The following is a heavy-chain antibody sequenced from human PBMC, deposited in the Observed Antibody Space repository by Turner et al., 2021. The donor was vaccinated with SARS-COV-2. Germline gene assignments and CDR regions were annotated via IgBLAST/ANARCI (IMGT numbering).Heavy chain of an antibody. V-gene: IGHV4-39*01. D-gene: IGHD3-22*01. Sequence: QLQPQESGPGLVKPSETLSLTCHASGGSISSSSYYWVWIRQPPGKGLGWIGSIYYSGSTNANPTLKSRVTISVDPSKNQFSLKLSSVTAADTAVYYCARFPYYYDSSAYPAYGMDVWGQGTTVTVSS. CDR1: GGSISSSSYY. CDR3: ARFPYYYDSSAYPAYGMDV. CDR2: IYYSGST. J-gene: IGHJ6*02.